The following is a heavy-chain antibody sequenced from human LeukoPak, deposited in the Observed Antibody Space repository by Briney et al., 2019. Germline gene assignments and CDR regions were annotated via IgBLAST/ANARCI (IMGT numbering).Heavy chain of an antibody. D-gene: IGHD6-13*01. Sequence: GGSLRLSCTASGFTFGDYAMSWFRQAPGKGLEWVGFIRSKSFGGTAEYAASVKGIFTMSRDDSKSVAYLQMSSLRTEDTAVYYCSRISTAGFDFDSWGQGTLVTVSS. V-gene: IGHV3-49*03. CDR2: IRSKSFGGTA. CDR1: GFTFGDYA. J-gene: IGHJ4*02. CDR3: SRISTAGFDFDS.